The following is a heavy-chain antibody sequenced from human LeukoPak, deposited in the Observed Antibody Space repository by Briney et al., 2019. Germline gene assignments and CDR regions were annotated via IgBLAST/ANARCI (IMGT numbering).Heavy chain of an antibody. V-gene: IGHV3-21*01. D-gene: IGHD2/OR15-2a*01. J-gene: IGHJ3*02. CDR2: ISGSTDYI. CDR3: ARAGGDYLFNAFDI. Sequence: PGGSLRLSCAASGFTFSGYSMNWVRQAPGKGLEWVSSISGSTDYIYYADSLKGRFTISRDNAKNSLYLQMNSLRAEDTAVYYCARAGGDYLFNAFDIWGQGTVVTVSS. CDR1: GFTFSGYS.